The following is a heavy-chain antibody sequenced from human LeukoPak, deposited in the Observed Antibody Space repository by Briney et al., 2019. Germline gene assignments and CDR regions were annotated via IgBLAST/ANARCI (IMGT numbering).Heavy chain of an antibody. CDR3: ARDKGGAFDI. V-gene: IGHV3-21*01. Sequence: GGSLRLSCAASGFTFSSYSMNWVRQAPGKGLEWVSSISSSSSYIYYADSVRGRFTISRDNAKNSLYLQMNSLRAEDTTVYYCARDKGGAFDIWGQGTMVTVSS. CDR1: GFTFSSYS. CDR2: ISSSSSYI. J-gene: IGHJ3*02. D-gene: IGHD1-26*01.